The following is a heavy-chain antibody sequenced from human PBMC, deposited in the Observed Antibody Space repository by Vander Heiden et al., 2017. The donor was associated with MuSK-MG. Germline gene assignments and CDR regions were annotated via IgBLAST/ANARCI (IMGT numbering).Heavy chain of an antibody. CDR2: ISSSSSYI. CDR1: GFAFSSYS. V-gene: IGHV3-21*01. D-gene: IGHD3-3*01. CDR3: ARDRHYDFWSGYSGPGDV. Sequence: EVQLVESGGGLVKPGGSLRLSCAASGFAFSSYSMNWVRQAPGKGLEWVSSISSSSSYIYYADSVKGRFTISRDNAKNSLYLQMNSLRAEDTAVYYCARDRHYDFWSGYSGPGDVWGKGTTVTVSS. J-gene: IGHJ6*04.